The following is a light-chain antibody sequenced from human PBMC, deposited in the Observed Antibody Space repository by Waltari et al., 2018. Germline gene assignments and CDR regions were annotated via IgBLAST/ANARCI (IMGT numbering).Light chain of an antibody. Sequence: QSALTQPPSASGSPGQSVTISCTGTSSDVGSYNYVSWYQQHPGEAPKLMIYEVTKRPSGVPDRFAVSKSGNTASLTVSGLQAEDEADYYCISYAGSNYYVFGTGTKVTVL. CDR3: ISYAGSNYYV. V-gene: IGLV2-8*01. J-gene: IGLJ1*01. CDR2: EVT. CDR1: SSDVGSYNY.